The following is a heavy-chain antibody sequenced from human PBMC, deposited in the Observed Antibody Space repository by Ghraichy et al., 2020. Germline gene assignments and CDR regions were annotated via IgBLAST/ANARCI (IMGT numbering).Heavy chain of an antibody. D-gene: IGHD5-18*01. Sequence: ASVKVSCKASGYTFTSYGISWVRQAPGQGLEWMGWISAYNGNTNYAQKLQGRVTMATDTSTSTAYMELRSLRSDDTAVYYCAREADFEAYVDTAMVLGYWGQGTLVTVSS. J-gene: IGHJ4*02. CDR3: AREADFEAYVDTAMVLGY. CDR2: ISAYNGNT. CDR1: GYTFTSYG. V-gene: IGHV1-18*01.